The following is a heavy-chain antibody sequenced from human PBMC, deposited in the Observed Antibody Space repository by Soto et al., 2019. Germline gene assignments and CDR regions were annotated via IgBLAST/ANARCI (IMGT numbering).Heavy chain of an antibody. Sequence: GGSLRLSCAASGFTFSDYYMSWIRQAPGKGLEWVSYISSSGSTIYYADSVKGRFTISRDNAKNSLYLQMNSLRAEDTAVYYCARVRAYYDYIWGSCDIWGQGTMVTVSS. CDR1: GFTFSDYY. V-gene: IGHV3-11*01. CDR2: ISSSGSTI. D-gene: IGHD3-16*01. J-gene: IGHJ3*02. CDR3: ARVRAYYDYIWGSCDI.